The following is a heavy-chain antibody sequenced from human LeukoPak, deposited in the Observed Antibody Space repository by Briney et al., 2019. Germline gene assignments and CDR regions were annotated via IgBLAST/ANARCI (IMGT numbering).Heavy chain of an antibody. Sequence: ASVKVSCKASGYTFTCYDINWVRQAAGQGLEWMGWINPNSGGTNYAQKFQGRVTMTRDTSISTAYMELSRLRSDDTAVYYCARVEGNYGMDVWGQGTTVTVSS. D-gene: IGHD3-10*01. J-gene: IGHJ6*02. V-gene: IGHV1-2*02. CDR3: ARVEGNYGMDV. CDR2: INPNSGGT. CDR1: GYTFTCYD.